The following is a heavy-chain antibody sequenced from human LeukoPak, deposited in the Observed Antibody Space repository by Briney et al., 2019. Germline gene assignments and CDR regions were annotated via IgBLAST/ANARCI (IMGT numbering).Heavy chain of an antibody. J-gene: IGHJ3*02. V-gene: IGHV4-34*01. CDR3: ARRKNRLGPYCSGGSCTRNAFDI. Sequence: SETLSLTCAVYGGSFSGYYWSWIRQPPGKGLEWIGEINHSGSTNYSPSLKSRVTISVDTSKNQFSLKLSSVTAADTAVYYCARRKNRLGPYCSGGSCTRNAFDIWGQGTMVTVSS. CDR1: GGSFSGYY. D-gene: IGHD2-15*01. CDR2: INHSGST.